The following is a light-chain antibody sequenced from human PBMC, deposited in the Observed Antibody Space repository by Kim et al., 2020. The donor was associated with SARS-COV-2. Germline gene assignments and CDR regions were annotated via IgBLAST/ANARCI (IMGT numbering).Light chain of an antibody. V-gene: IGLV2-8*01. J-gene: IGLJ2*01. CDR2: EVT. Sequence: QSALTQPPSASGSPGQSVTISCTGTSSDIGGYNYVSWYQQHPGKAPKLMIYEVTKRHSGVPDRFSGSKSANTASLTVSGLQAEDEADYFCSSYAGSNNFVVFGGGTQLTVL. CDR1: SSDIGGYNY. CDR3: SSYAGSNNFVV.